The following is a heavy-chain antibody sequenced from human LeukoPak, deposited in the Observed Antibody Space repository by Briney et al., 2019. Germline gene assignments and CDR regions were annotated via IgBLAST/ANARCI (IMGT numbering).Heavy chain of an antibody. CDR2: SSGYNGNT. D-gene: IGHD2-15*01. V-gene: IGHV1-18*01. Sequence: ASVKVSCKASGYTFTSYGISWVRQAPGQGLEWMGWSSGYNGNTNYAQKLQGRVTMTTDTSTSTAYMELRSLRSDDTAVYYCARGNYCSGGSCYDGAFDYWGQGTLVTVSS. CDR1: GYTFTSYG. J-gene: IGHJ4*02. CDR3: ARGNYCSGGSCYDGAFDY.